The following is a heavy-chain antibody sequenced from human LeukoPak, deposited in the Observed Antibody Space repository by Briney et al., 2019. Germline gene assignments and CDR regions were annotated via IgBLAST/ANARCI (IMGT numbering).Heavy chain of an antibody. J-gene: IGHJ5*01. D-gene: IGHD3-10*01. V-gene: IGHV3-64D*06. CDR2: ISSNGGST. Sequence: GGSLRLSCSASGFTFSSYAMHWVRQAPGKGLEYVSAISSNGGSTYYADSVKGRFTISRDNSKNTLYLQMSSLRAEDTAVYYCVKGITMVRGVMNWFDSWGQGTLVTVSS. CDR1: GFTFSSYA. CDR3: VKGITMVRGVMNWFDS.